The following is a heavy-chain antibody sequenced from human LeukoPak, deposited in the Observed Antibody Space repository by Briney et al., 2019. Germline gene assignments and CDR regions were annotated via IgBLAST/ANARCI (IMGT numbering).Heavy chain of an antibody. CDR2: IYYSGST. D-gene: IGHD1-7*01. CDR1: GGSISGYY. CDR3: ARGPQETYGTTYYFDY. J-gene: IGHJ4*02. V-gene: IGHV4-59*01. Sequence: SETLSLTCTVSGGSISGYYWTWIRQPPGKGLEWIGYIYYSGSTNYNPSLKSRVTISVDTSKNQFSLELSSVTAADTAVYYCARGPQETYGTTYYFDYWGQGTLVTVSS.